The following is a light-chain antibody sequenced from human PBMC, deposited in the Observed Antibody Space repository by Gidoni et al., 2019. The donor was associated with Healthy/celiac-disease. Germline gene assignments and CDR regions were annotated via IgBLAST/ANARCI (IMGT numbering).Light chain of an antibody. CDR2: AAS. J-gene: IGKJ3*01. V-gene: IGKV1-39*01. CDR3: QQSYSTLFT. Sequence: DIQMTPSPSSLSASVGDRVTITCRASQSISSYLNWYQQKPGKAPKLLIYAASSLQSGVPSRLSGSGSGTDFTLTISSLQPEDFATYYCQQSYSTLFTFGPGTKVDIK. CDR1: QSISSY.